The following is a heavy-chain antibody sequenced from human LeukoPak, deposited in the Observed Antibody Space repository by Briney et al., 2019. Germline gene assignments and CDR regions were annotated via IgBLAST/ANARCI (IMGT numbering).Heavy chain of an antibody. V-gene: IGHV3-23*01. Sequence: HPGGSLRLSCAASGFTFSGYAMNWVRQAPGKGLEWVSSISDSGVFIYYADSVKGRFTTSRDNSKNTLYLQMNSLRAEDTAVYYCAGDYDFWSGYYVPYWGQGTLVTVSS. J-gene: IGHJ4*02. CDR1: GFTFSGYA. D-gene: IGHD3-3*01. CDR2: ISDSGVFI. CDR3: AGDYDFWSGYYVPY.